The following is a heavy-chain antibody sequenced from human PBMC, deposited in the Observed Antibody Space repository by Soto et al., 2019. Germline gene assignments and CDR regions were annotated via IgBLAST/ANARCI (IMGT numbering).Heavy chain of an antibody. J-gene: IGHJ5*02. CDR3: ARHQIHYYASSGTNWFDT. V-gene: IGHV4-39*01. CDR1: GGSISSYY. CDR2: IYYSGST. Sequence: PSETLSLTCTVSGGSISSYYWGWIRQPPGKGLEWIGSIYYSGSTYYNPSLKSRVTISVDTSKNQFSLKLSSVTAADTAVYYCARHQIHYYASSGTNWFDTWGQGTLVTVSS. D-gene: IGHD3-22*01.